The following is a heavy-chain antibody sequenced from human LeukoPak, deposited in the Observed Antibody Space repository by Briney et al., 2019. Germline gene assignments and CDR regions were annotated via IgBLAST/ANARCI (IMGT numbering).Heavy chain of an antibody. CDR2: IVGSGGST. J-gene: IGHJ4*02. V-gene: IGHV3-23*01. CDR3: AKWGDYDILTGYYDSDY. CDR1: GFTFSNYA. Sequence: GGSLRLSCAASGFTFSNYAMSWVRQAPGKGLEWVSAIVGSGGSTYYADSVKGRFTISRDNPKNTLYLQMNSLRADDTAVYYYAKWGDYDILTGYYDSDYWGQGTLVTVSS. D-gene: IGHD3-9*01.